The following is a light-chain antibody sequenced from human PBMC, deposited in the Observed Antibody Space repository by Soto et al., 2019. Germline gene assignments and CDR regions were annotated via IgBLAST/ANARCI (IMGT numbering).Light chain of an antibody. CDR3: ATWYASLDGPV. CDR1: RCNIGTQV. V-gene: IGLV1-44*01. Sequence: QSVLTQPPSVSGTPGQRVTISCSGSRCNIGTQVVSWCQHLPATAPKELINNNSERPSGVAYRRSSSKSATYTSLAISGRQYADEGADYCATWYASLDGPVFGGGTKLTVL. CDR2: NNS. J-gene: IGLJ3*02.